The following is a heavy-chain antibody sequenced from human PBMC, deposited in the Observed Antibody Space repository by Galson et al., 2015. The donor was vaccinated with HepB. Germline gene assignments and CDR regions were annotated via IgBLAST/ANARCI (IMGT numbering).Heavy chain of an antibody. CDR1: GFTFSNAW. CDR3: TTKHRLARFGELPD. CDR2: IKSKTDGGTT. Sequence: SLRLSCAASGFTFSNAWMNWVRQAPGKGLEWVGRIKSKTDGGTTDYAAPVKGRFTISRDDSKNTLCLQMNSLKTEDTAVYYCTTKHRLARFGELPDWGQGTLVTVSS. V-gene: IGHV3-15*07. D-gene: IGHD3-10*01. J-gene: IGHJ4*02.